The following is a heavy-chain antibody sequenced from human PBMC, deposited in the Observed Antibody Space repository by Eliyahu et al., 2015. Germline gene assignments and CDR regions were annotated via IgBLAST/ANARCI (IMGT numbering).Heavy chain of an antibody. CDR3: ARGSGKYYYYYYMDV. Sequence: AASGFTFSSYAMHWVRQAPGKGLEYVSAISSNGGSTYYANSVKGRFTISRDNSKNTLYLQMGSLRAEDMAVYYCARGSGKYYYYYYMDVWGKGTTVTVSS. CDR1: GFTFSSYA. V-gene: IGHV3-64*01. J-gene: IGHJ6*03. CDR2: ISSNGGST.